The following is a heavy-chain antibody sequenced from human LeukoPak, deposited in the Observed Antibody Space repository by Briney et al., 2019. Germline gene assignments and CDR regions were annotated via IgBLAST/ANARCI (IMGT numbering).Heavy chain of an antibody. D-gene: IGHD5-18*01. Sequence: PSETLSLTCAVYGGSFSGYYWSWIRQPPGKGLEWIGEINHSGSTNYNPSLKSRVTISVDTSKNQFSLELSSVTAADTAVYYCGYSYGYVDYWGQGTLVTVSS. CDR1: GGSFSGYY. J-gene: IGHJ4*02. CDR3: GYSYGYVDY. CDR2: INHSGST. V-gene: IGHV4-34*01.